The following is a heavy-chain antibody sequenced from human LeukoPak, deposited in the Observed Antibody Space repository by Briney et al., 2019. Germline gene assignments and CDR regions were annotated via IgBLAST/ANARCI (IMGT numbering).Heavy chain of an antibody. CDR2: IWYDGSNK. J-gene: IGHJ4*02. CDR1: GFTFSSYG. V-gene: IGHV3-33*06. CDR3: AQKRVDSSGYYRDY. D-gene: IGHD3-22*01. Sequence: PGGSLRLSCAASGFTFSSYGMHWVRQAPGKGLEWVAVIWYDGSNKYYADSVKGRFTISRDNSKNTLYLQMNSLRAEDTAVYYCAQKRVDSSGYYRDYWGQGTLVTVSS.